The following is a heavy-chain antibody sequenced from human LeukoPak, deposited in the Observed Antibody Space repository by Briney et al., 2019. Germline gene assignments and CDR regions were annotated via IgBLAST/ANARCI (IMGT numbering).Heavy chain of an antibody. CDR1: GGSISSSSYY. D-gene: IGHD2-2*02. CDR3: ARVGDCSSTSCYRSDAFDI. J-gene: IGHJ3*02. V-gene: IGHV4-39*07. CDR2: IYYSGST. Sequence: SETLSLTCTVSGGSISSSSYYWGWLRQPPGKGLEWIGSIYYSGSTYYNPSLKSRVTISVDTSKNQFSLKLSSVTAADTAVYYCARVGDCSSTSCYRSDAFDIWGQGTMVTVSS.